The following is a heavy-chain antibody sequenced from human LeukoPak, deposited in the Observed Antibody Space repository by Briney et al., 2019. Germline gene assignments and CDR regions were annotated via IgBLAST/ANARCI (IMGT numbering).Heavy chain of an antibody. CDR3: TTDSYYDILTGNLFDY. J-gene: IGHJ4*02. CDR1: GFTFSNVW. CDR2: IKSKVDGVTS. Sequence: GGSLRLSCAASGFTFSNVWMSWVRQAPGKGLEWVGRIKSKVDGVTSDYASPVKGRFTMSRDDSKNMLYLQMSSLRTEDTAVYYCTTDSYYDILTGNLFDYWGQGTLVTVFS. V-gene: IGHV3-15*01. D-gene: IGHD3-9*01.